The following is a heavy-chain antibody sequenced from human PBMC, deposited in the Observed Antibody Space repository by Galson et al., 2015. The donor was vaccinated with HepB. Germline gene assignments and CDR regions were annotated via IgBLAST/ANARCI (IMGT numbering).Heavy chain of an antibody. Sequence: SLRLSCAASEFTFNYYSMTWVRQAPGKGLEWVSSISGRSSYMYYADSVRGRFTISRDNAKNSLYLQMNSLRDEDTAVYYCARAGERYSSAWFQFDFWGPGTLVTVPS. CDR3: ARAGERYSSAWFQFDF. V-gene: IGHV3-21*01. D-gene: IGHD6-19*01. CDR2: ISGRSSYM. J-gene: IGHJ4*02. CDR1: EFTFNYYS.